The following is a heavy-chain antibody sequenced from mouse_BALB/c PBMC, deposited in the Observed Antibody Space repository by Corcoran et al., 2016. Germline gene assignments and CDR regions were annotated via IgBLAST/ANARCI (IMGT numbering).Heavy chain of an antibody. Sequence: EVQLQQSGAELVKPGASVKLSCTASGFNIKDTYMHWVQQRPEQGLEWIGRIDPANGNTKYDPKFQGKATITADTSSNTAYLQRRSLTSEDTAVYYCARWDWYLDVWGAGTTVTVSS. J-gene: IGHJ1*01. CDR2: IDPANGNT. CDR3: ARWDWYLDV. V-gene: IGHV14-3*02. CDR1: GFNIKDTY.